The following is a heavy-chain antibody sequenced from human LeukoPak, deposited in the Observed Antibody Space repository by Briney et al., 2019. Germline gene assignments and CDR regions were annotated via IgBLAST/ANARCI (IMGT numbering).Heavy chain of an antibody. CDR3: AKGVYDFWSGYSPRLSYFDY. V-gene: IGHV3-23*01. D-gene: IGHD3-3*01. Sequence: PGGSLSLSCAASGFTLSSYGMHWVRQAPGKGLEWVSAISGSGGSTYYADSVKGRFTISRDNSKNTLYLQMNSLRAEDTAVYYCAKGVYDFWSGYSPRLSYFDYWGQGCLVTVSS. CDR2: ISGSGGST. J-gene: IGHJ4*02. CDR1: GFTLSSYG.